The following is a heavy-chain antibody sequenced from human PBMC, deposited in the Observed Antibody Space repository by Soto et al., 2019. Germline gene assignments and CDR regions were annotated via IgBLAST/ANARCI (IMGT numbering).Heavy chain of an antibody. Sequence: QVQLVESGGGVVQPGRSLRLSCAASGFSFSSYGMHWVRQAPGKGLEWVAVISYDGRNKYYADSVKGRFTISRDNSKSTLYLQVNSLRAEDTAVYFCAKLMAVPGMQLYYSHGMDVWGLGTTVTVSS. J-gene: IGHJ6*02. V-gene: IGHV3-30*18. CDR1: GFSFSSYG. CDR2: ISYDGRNK. CDR3: AKLMAVPGMQLYYSHGMDV. D-gene: IGHD6-19*01.